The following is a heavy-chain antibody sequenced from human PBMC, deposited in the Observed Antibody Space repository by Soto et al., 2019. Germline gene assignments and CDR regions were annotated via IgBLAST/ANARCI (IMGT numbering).Heavy chain of an antibody. Sequence: GASVKVSCKASGGTFSSYAISWVRQAPGQGLEWMGGIIPIFGTANYAQKFQGRVTITADESTSTAYMELSSLRSEDTAVYYCATVSRDGYNNYYYYGMDVWGQGTTVTVSS. CDR3: ATVSRDGYNNYYYYGMDV. CDR1: GGTFSSYA. D-gene: IGHD5-12*01. J-gene: IGHJ6*02. V-gene: IGHV1-69*01. CDR2: IIPIFGTA.